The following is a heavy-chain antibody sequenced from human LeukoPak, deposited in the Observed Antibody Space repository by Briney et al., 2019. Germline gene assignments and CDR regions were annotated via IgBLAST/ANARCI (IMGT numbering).Heavy chain of an antibody. CDR3: ARAGYYYDSSGYFRFDP. CDR2: IYYSGGT. V-gene: IGHV4-59*01. Sequence: LETLCLTCTLSGGSISSYYWSWLRQPPGKGLEWLGDIYYSGGTTYNPSLKSRVTISVYTSKNQFSLKLSSVTAADAAVYYCARAGYYYDSSGYFRFDPWGQGTLVTVSS. J-gene: IGHJ5*02. CDR1: GGSISSYY. D-gene: IGHD3-22*01.